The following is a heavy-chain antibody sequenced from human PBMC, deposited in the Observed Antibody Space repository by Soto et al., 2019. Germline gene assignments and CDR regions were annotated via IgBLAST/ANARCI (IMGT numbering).Heavy chain of an antibody. CDR1: GGSISTYY. CDR2: IYYRGNT. J-gene: IGHJ4*02. CDR3: ATHPRYYDVLTGYSTYSFDY. D-gene: IGHD3-9*01. V-gene: IGHV4-59*08. Sequence: QVQLQESGPGLVKPSETLSLTCTVSGGSISTYYWSWIRQPPGRGLEWIGYIYYRGNTNYNPSLKTRVTISLDTSNNPSSLRRGSVSAAETAVYYSATHPRYYDVLTGYSTYSFDYWGQGTLVTVSS.